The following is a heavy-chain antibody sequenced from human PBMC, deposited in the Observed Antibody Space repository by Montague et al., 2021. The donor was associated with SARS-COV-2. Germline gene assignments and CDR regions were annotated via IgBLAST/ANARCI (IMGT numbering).Heavy chain of an antibody. D-gene: IGHD1-1*01. V-gene: IGHV3-30-3*01. CDR1: GFTFSGNA. J-gene: IGHJ1*01. CDR3: AAEPGSFGFERFRH. Sequence: SLRLSCAASGFTFSGNALHWVRQAPGKGLEWVGLISFRGSDKRYADSVKGRFTISRDNSKNTLYLQMNSLRPEDTAIYHCAAEPGSFGFERFRHWGQGTLVTVSS. CDR2: ISFRGSDK.